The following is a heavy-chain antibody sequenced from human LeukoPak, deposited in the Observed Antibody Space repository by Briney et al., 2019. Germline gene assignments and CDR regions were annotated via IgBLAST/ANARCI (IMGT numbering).Heavy chain of an antibody. D-gene: IGHD6-6*01. V-gene: IGHV1-69*02. CDR2: IIPILGIA. CDR1: GGTFSSYP. Sequence: SVKVSCKASGGTFSSYPISWVRQVPGQGLEWMGRIIPILGIANYAQKFRGRVTITADKSTSTAYMELSSLRSGDTAVYYCARRIAARTNWFDPWGQGTLVTVSS. J-gene: IGHJ5*02. CDR3: ARRIAARTNWFDP.